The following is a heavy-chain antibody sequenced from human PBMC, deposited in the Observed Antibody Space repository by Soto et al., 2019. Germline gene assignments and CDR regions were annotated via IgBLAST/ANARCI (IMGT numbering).Heavy chain of an antibody. V-gene: IGHV5-51*01. D-gene: IGHD6-13*01. CDR2: IYPGDSDT. CDR1: GYRFTNYW. J-gene: IGHJ6*02. Sequence: GESLKISCKCSGYRFTNYWIGWVRQMPGKGLELMGIIYPGDSDTRYSPSFQGQVTISADKSISTAYLQWSSLKASDTAMYYCARTAAAGKYYYGMDVWGQGTTVTVSS. CDR3: ARTAAAGKYYYGMDV.